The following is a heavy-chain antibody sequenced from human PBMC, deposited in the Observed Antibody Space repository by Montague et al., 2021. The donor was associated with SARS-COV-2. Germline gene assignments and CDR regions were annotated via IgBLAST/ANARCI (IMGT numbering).Heavy chain of an antibody. CDR3: ARDINSYGEYYFDY. V-gene: IGHV3-9*01. Sequence: SLRLSCAASGFTFDYYAMHWVRQAPGKGLEWVSGISWNSGSICYADSVKGRFTISRDNAKNSLYLQMNSLRAEDTALYYCARDINSYGEYYFDYWGQGTLVTVSS. CDR1: GFTFDYYA. D-gene: IGHD5-18*01. CDR2: ISWNSGSI. J-gene: IGHJ4*02.